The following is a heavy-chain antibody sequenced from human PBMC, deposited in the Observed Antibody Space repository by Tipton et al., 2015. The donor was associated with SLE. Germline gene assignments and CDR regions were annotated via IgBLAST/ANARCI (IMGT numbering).Heavy chain of an antibody. V-gene: IGHV4-38-2*02. Sequence: TLSLTCTVSGFSIINGYYWGWIRQSPGKGLEWIGSFYHSGSIYYNPSLNSRVTISLDTSKSQFSLRLTSVTAADTAVYYCARRGYNYWYFDLWGRGALVTVSS. CDR3: ARRGYNYWYFDL. CDR2: FYHSGSI. J-gene: IGHJ2*01. CDR1: GFSIINGYY. D-gene: IGHD5-24*01.